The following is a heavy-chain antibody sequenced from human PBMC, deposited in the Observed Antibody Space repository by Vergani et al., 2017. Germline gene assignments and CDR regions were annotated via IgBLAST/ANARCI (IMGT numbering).Heavy chain of an antibody. CDR1: GDSIISRSYY. J-gene: IGHJ4*02. D-gene: IGHD3-10*01. CDR3: ARQNPYGSAHVDF. V-gene: IGHV4-39*07. CDR2: IYNSGNG. Sequence: QMQLQESGPGLVKASEILSLTCTVSGDSIISRSYYWGWIRQPPGKGLEWIGSIYNSGNGDSSSSLRSRATISRDTSKNQFSLRLTSVTAADTAVYYCARQNPYGSAHVDFWGRGVLVTVSA.